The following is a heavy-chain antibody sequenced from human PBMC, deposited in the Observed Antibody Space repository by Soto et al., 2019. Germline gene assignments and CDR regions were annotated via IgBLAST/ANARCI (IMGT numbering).Heavy chain of an antibody. Sequence: SETLSLTCNVSGDSINTRSYYWGWIRQPPGQGLEWIANIFSSGTTDYNSSLKSRVTISIDTSKNHLSLEVRSVAAADTAVYFCARHSGYSYGFDYWGQGVLVTVSS. D-gene: IGHD5-18*01. CDR2: IFSSGTT. CDR1: GDSINTRSYY. J-gene: IGHJ4*02. CDR3: ARHSGYSYGFDY. V-gene: IGHV4-39*01.